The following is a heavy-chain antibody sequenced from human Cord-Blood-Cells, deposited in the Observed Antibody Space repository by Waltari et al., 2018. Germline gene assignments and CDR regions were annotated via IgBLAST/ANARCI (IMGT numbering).Heavy chain of an antibody. Sequence: QVQLQESGPGLVKPSETLSLTCAVSGYSISSGYYWGWIRQPPGKGLEWIGSIYHSGSTYYNPDLKSRVTISVDASKNQFSLRVSSVTAGDTAVYYCARKGGVGRAFDIWGQGTMVTVSS. V-gene: IGHV4-38-2*01. D-gene: IGHD1-26*01. CDR3: ARKGGVGRAFDI. CDR1: GYSISSGYY. CDR2: IYHSGST. J-gene: IGHJ3*02.